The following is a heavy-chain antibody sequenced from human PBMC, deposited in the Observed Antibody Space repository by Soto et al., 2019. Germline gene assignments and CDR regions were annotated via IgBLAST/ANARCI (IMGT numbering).Heavy chain of an antibody. CDR2: LCRDGSSA. V-gene: IGHV3-74*01. J-gene: IGHJ5*02. D-gene: IGHD3-9*01. CDR1: GFSLSDHC. CDR3: ARDARQYYDILTGYYSLRIGWFDP. Sequence: GGSLRLSCAASGFSLSDHCLHWVRQAPGKGLVWLSRLCRDGSSAIYSDSVKGRFSISRDISKNTLYLQMNSLRAEDTAVYYCARDARQYYDILTGYYSLRIGWFDPWGQGTLVTVSS.